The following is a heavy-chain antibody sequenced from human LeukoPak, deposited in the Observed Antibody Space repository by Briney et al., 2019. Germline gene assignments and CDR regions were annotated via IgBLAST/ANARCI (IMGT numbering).Heavy chain of an antibody. V-gene: IGHV4-59*01. CDR3: ARGSVQLDEGGNWFDP. CDR1: GGSISSYY. CDR2: IYYSGST. D-gene: IGHD1-1*01. Sequence: SETLSLTCTVSGGSISSYYWSWIRQPPGKGLDWIGYIYYSGSTNYNPSLKSRVTISVDTSKNQFSLKLSSVTAADTAVYYCARGSVQLDEGGNWFDPWGQGTLVTVSS. J-gene: IGHJ5*02.